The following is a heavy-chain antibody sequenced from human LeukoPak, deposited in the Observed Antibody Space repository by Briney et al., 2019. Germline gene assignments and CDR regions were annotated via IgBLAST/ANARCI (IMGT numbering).Heavy chain of an antibody. CDR3: AEGSSSGGYYYYMDV. CDR1: GGTFSSYA. Sequence: SVKVSCKASGGTFSSYAISWVRQAPGQGLEWMGGIIPIFGTANYAQKFQGRVTNTTDESTSTAYMELSSLRSEDTAVYYCAEGSSSGGYYYYMDVWGKGTTVTVSS. CDR2: IIPIFGTA. J-gene: IGHJ6*03. V-gene: IGHV1-69*05. D-gene: IGHD6-6*01.